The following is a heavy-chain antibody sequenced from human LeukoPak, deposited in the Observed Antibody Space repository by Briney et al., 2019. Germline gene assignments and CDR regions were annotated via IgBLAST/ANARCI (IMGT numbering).Heavy chain of an antibody. CDR1: RFTFTNYG. V-gene: IGHV3-30*18. Sequence: PGRSLRLSCAASRFTFTNYGMHWVRQAPGKGLEWVAFISYDGSNQYYADSVKGRFTVSRDNSKNTLYLQMNSLRAEDTALYYCAKVQSSGETAHYGVDVWGQGTTVTVSS. CDR3: AKVQSSGETAHYGVDV. CDR2: ISYDGSNQ. J-gene: IGHJ6*02. D-gene: IGHD5-24*01.